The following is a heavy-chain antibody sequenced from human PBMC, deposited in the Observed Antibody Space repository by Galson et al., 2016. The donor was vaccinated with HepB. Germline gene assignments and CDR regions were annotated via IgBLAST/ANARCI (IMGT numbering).Heavy chain of an antibody. V-gene: IGHV3-73*01. Sequence: SLRLSCAASGFLFSGSAIHWVRQAPGRGLEWIGRIRTKAKNYETTSGASVTGRVTISRDDSRATAYLEVNTLKIEDTAVYYCARGLGFGEDSMDVWGQGTTVTVS. J-gene: IGHJ6*02. CDR3: ARGLGFGEDSMDV. CDR2: IRTKAKNYET. CDR1: GFLFSGSA. D-gene: IGHD3-10*01.